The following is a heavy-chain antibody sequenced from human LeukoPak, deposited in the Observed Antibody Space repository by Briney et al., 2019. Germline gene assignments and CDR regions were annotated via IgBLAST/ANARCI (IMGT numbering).Heavy chain of an antibody. V-gene: IGHV4-34*01. Sequence: PSETLSLTCAVYGGSFSGYYWSWIRQPPGKGLEWIGEINHSGSTNYNPSLKSRVTISVDTSKNQFPLKLSSVTAADTAVYYCARDVAVAGTDYWGQGTLVTVSS. CDR2: INHSGST. J-gene: IGHJ4*02. CDR3: ARDVAVAGTDY. CDR1: GGSFSGYY. D-gene: IGHD6-19*01.